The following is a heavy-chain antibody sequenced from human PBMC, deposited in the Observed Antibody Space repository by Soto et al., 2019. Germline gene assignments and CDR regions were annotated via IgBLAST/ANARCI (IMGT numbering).Heavy chain of an antibody. D-gene: IGHD3-3*01. CDR2: ISSSSSTI. CDR3: AGGSYKLVESLSTDY. CDR1: GFTFSSYS. Sequence: VQLVESGGGLIQPGGSLRLSCAASGFTFSSYSMNWVRQAPGKGLEWVSYISSSSSTIYYADSVKGRFTIFRDNAKYSLYLLMNSLRVEDTAVYYCAGGSYKLVESLSTDYCRQGTLVTFSS. J-gene: IGHJ4*02. V-gene: IGHV3-48*01.